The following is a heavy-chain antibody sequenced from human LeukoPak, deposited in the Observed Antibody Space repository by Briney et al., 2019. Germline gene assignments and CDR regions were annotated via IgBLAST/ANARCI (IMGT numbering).Heavy chain of an antibody. V-gene: IGHV4-34*01. CDR2: INHSGST. D-gene: IGHD6-6*01. Sequence: SETLSLTCAVYGGSFSGYYWSWIRQPPGKGLEWIGEINHSGSTNYNPSLKSRVTISVDTSKNQFSLKLSSVTAADTAVYYCARRGRVGSSWGFDPWGQGTLVTVSS. CDR1: GGSFSGYY. CDR3: ARRGRVGSSWGFDP. J-gene: IGHJ5*02.